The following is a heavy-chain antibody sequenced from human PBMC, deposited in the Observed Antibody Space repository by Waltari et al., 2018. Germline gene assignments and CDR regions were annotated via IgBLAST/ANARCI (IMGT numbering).Heavy chain of an antibody. CDR3: ARDRSYDSSGYYYY. J-gene: IGHJ4*02. CDR2: ISSSSSYI. CDR1: GFTFSSYR. D-gene: IGHD3-22*01. Sequence: EVQLVESGGGLVKPGGSLRLSCAASGFTFSSYRMNWVRQAPGKGLEWVSSISSSSSYIYYADSVKGRFTISRDNAKNSLYLQMNSLRAEDTAVYYCARDRSYDSSGYYYYWGQGTLVTVSS. V-gene: IGHV3-21*01.